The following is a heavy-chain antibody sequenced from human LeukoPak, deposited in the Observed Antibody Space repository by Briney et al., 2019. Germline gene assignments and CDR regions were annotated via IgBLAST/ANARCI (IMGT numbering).Heavy chain of an antibody. J-gene: IGHJ6*03. V-gene: IGHV3-66*02. CDR3: ARDGTSYYYMDV. CDR2: IYRGGST. D-gene: IGHD4/OR15-4a*01. Sequence: PGGSLRLSCAASGLTVSSNYMSWVRQAPGKGLEWVSVIYRGGSTYYADSVKGRFTISRDNSKNTLSLQMNSLRAEDTAVYYCARDGTSYYYMDVWGKGTTVIVSS. CDR1: GLTVSSNY.